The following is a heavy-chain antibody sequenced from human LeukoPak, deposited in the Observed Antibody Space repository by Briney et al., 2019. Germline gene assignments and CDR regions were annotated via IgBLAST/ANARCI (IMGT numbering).Heavy chain of an antibody. CDR1: GGSISSSSSY. CDR3: ARHLPGWYYFDY. CDR2: VYYSGNT. V-gene: IGHV4-39*01. Sequence: PETLSLTCTVSGGSISSSSSYWGWIRQPPGKGLEWIGSVYYSGNTYYNPSLKSRVTVSVDTSKNQFSLKLSSVTAADTAVYYCARHLPGWYYFDYWGQGTRVTVSS. D-gene: IGHD6-19*01. J-gene: IGHJ4*02.